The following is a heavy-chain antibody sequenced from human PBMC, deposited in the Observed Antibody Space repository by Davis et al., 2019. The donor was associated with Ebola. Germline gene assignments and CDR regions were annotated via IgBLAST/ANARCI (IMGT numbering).Heavy chain of an antibody. J-gene: IGHJ4*02. CDR3: AKGWYSGSYDY. CDR1: GFTFSSYA. CDR2: ISGSGGST. Sequence: GESLKISCAASGFTFSSYAMSWVRQAPGKGLEWVSAISGSGGSTYYADSVKGRFTISRDNSKNTLYLQMNSLRAEDTAVYYCAKGWYSGSYDYWGQGTLVTVSS. D-gene: IGHD1-26*01. V-gene: IGHV3-23*01.